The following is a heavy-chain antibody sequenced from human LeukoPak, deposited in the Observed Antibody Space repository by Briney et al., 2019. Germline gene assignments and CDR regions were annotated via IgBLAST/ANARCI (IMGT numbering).Heavy chain of an antibody. V-gene: IGHV4-61*01. Sequence: PSETLCLTCTVSGGSVSSGSYYWSWIRQPPGKGLEWIGYIYYSGSTNYNPSLKSRVTISVDTSKNQFSLKLSSVTAADTAVYYCARDGGGYSGYEENAFDIWGQGTMVTVSS. CDR2: IYYSGST. D-gene: IGHD5-12*01. CDR3: ARDGGGYSGYEENAFDI. J-gene: IGHJ3*02. CDR1: GGSVSSGSYY.